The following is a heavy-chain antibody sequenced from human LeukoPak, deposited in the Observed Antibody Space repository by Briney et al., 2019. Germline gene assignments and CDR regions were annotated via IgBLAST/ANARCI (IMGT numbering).Heavy chain of an antibody. V-gene: IGHV3-11*04. Sequence: PGGSLRLSCAASGFTFSDYYMSWIRQAPGKGLEWVSYISSSGSTIYYADSVKDRFTISRDNAKNSLYLQMNTLRAEDTAVYYCARETRWLQLPDWFDPWGQGTLVTVSS. J-gene: IGHJ5*02. CDR2: ISSSGSTI. CDR3: ARETRWLQLPDWFDP. CDR1: GFTFSDYY. D-gene: IGHD5-24*01.